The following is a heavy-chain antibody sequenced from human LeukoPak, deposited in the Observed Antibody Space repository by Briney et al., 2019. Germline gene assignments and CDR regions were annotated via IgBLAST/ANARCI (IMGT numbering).Heavy chain of an antibody. J-gene: IGHJ4*02. V-gene: IGHV6-1*01. CDR1: GDSVSSNSAA. D-gene: IGHD3-3*02. CDR3: AKGYSISY. Sequence: SQTLSLTCAISGDSVSSNSAAWNWIRQSPSRGLEWLGRTYYRPKWYKNYAVSVKSRITINPDTSKNQFSLHLNSVTPEDTAVYYCAKGYSISYWGQGTLVTVSS. CDR2: TYYRPKWYK.